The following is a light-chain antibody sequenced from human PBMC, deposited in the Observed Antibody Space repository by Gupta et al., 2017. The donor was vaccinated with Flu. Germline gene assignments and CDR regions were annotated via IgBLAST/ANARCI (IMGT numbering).Light chain of an antibody. CDR2: EVS. V-gene: IGLV2-14*01. CDR1: SSDVGGYNY. CDR3: SSYTSSSTGV. Sequence: QSVLTQPASVSGSPGQSITISCTGTSSDVGGYNYVTWYQQHPGKAPKLMIYEVSTRPSGVSNRFSGSTSGNTASLTISGLQAEDEDDYYCSSYTSSSTGVFGTGTKVTVL. J-gene: IGLJ1*01.